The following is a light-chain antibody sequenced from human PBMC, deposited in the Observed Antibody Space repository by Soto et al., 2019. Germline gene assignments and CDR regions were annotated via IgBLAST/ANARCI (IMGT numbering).Light chain of an antibody. CDR1: SSNIGSNT. Sequence: QSALTQPPSASGTPGQRVTISCSGSSSNIGSNTVNWYQQLPGTAPKLLIYSNNQRPSGVPDRFSGSKSGTSASLAISGLQSEDEADYYCAAWYDSLNGHVVFGGGTKVTVL. CDR3: AAWYDSLNGHVV. V-gene: IGLV1-44*01. CDR2: SNN. J-gene: IGLJ2*01.